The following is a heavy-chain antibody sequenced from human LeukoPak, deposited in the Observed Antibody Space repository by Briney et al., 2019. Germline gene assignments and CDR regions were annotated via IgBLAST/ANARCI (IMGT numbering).Heavy chain of an antibody. Sequence: SGTLSLTCTVSGGSISSYYWSWIRQPAGKGLEWIGRIYTSGSTNYNPSLKSRVTMSVDTSKNQFSLKLSSVTAADTAVYYCARASDYGEPRDAFDIWGQGTMVTVSS. CDR1: GGSISSYY. CDR2: IYTSGST. V-gene: IGHV4-4*07. CDR3: ARASDYGEPRDAFDI. D-gene: IGHD4-17*01. J-gene: IGHJ3*02.